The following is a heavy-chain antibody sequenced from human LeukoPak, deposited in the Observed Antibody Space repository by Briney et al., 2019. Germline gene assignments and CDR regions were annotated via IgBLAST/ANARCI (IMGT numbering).Heavy chain of an antibody. CDR2: MYYSGST. J-gene: IGHJ4*02. Sequence: PSETLSLTCTVSGGSISSSSYHWGWIRQPPGKGLEWIGNMYYSGSTYYNPSLKSRVTLYVDTSKNQFSLKMSSVSAADTALYYCARLYGSTLYFDYWGQGTLVTVSS. V-gene: IGHV4-39*01. CDR1: GGSISSSSYH. CDR3: ARLYGSTLYFDY. D-gene: IGHD2-15*01.